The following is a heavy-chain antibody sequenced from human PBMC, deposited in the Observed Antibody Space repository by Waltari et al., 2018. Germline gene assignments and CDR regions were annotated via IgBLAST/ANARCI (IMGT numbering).Heavy chain of an antibody. V-gene: IGHV3-33*01. CDR3: ARDLAW. J-gene: IGHJ4*02. Sequence: QVQLVESGGGVVQPGRSLRLSCAASGFTFSSYGMHWVRQAPGKGLGWGAVIWDDGSNKYYADSVKGRFTISRDNSKNTLYLQMNSLRAEDTAVYYCARDLAWWGQGTLVTVSS. CDR2: IWDDGSNK. D-gene: IGHD3-3*01. CDR1: GFTFSSYG.